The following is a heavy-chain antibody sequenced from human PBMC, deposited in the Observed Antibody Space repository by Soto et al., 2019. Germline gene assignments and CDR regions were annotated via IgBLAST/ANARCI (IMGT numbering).Heavy chain of an antibody. V-gene: IGHV3-48*02. CDR2: ISSSGNTI. Sequence: EVQLVESGGGLVQPGGSLRLSCAASGFTFSSYSMNWVRQAPGKGLEWVSYISSSGNTIYYADSVKGRFTISRDNAKNSLYLQMNSLRDEDTAVYYCARDGSKRGANWFDPWCQGTLVTVSS. J-gene: IGHJ5*02. CDR1: GFTFSSYS. D-gene: IGHD3-16*01. CDR3: ARDGSKRGANWFDP.